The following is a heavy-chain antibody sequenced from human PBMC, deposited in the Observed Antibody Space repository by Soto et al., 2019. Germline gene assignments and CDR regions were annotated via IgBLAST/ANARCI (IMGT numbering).Heavy chain of an antibody. V-gene: IGHV3-23*01. CDR2: IGGRGTSS. J-gene: IGHJ4*02. CDR1: GFTFSNYA. Sequence: PGGSLRLSCAASGFTFSNYAMSWVRQAPGKGLEWVSGIGGRGTSSYYADSVKDRFAISRDNSYNTLFLQLHSLRAEDTAVYYCAKSRYADSSGDYYDFWGQGTRVTVSS. CDR3: AKSRYADSSGDYYDF. D-gene: IGHD3-22*01.